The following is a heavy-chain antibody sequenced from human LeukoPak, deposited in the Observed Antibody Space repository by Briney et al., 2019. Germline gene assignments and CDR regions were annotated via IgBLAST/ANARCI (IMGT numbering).Heavy chain of an antibody. Sequence: KTSETLSLTCTVSGGSISSGDYYWGWIRQPPGKGLEWIGYIFYRGTTYYNPSLNSRVTISVDTSKNQFSLKMNSVTAADTALYYCARGHCSTGICSFYYFDFWGQGTLVTVSS. J-gene: IGHJ4*02. D-gene: IGHD2-8*01. CDR2: IFYRGTT. CDR3: ARGHCSTGICSFYYFDF. V-gene: IGHV4-30-4*01. CDR1: GGSISSGDYY.